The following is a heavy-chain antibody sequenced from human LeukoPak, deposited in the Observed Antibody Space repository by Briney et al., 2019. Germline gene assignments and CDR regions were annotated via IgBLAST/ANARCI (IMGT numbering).Heavy chain of an antibody. CDR3: ARDRDGYNIFDY. J-gene: IGHJ4*02. V-gene: IGHV4-39*07. CDR2: IYYSGST. Sequence: SETLSLTCTVSGGSISSYYWGWIRQPPGKGLEWIGSIYYSGSTYYNPSLKSRVTISVDTSKNQFSLKLSSVTAADTAVYYCARDRDGYNIFDYWGQGTLVTVSS. CDR1: GGSISSYY. D-gene: IGHD5-24*01.